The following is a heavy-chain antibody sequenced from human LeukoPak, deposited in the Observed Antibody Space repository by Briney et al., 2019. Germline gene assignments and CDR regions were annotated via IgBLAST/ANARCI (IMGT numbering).Heavy chain of an antibody. D-gene: IGHD4-17*01. CDR2: ISAYNGNT. Sequence: GASVKVSCKASGYTFTSYGISWVRQAPGQGLEWMGWISAYNGNTNYAQKLQGRVTVTTDTSTSTAYMELRSLRSDDTAVYYCARDQDYGDLTLQPQFDYWGQGTLVTVSS. CDR3: ARDQDYGDLTLQPQFDY. V-gene: IGHV1-18*01. J-gene: IGHJ4*02. CDR1: GYTFTSYG.